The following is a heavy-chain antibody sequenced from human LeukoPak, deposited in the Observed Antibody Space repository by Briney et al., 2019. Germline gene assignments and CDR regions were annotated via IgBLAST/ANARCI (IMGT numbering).Heavy chain of an antibody. D-gene: IGHD6-13*01. CDR1: GGSISSGGYY. CDR3: ARGHGIAAAFYYYYMDV. V-gene: IGHV4-31*03. Sequence: SQTLSLTCTVSGGSISSGGYYWSWIRQHPGKGLEWIGYIYYSGSTYYNPSLKSRVTISVDTSKNQFSLKLSSVTAADTAVYYCARGHGIAAAFYYYYMDVWGKGTTVTVSS. J-gene: IGHJ6*03. CDR2: IYYSGST.